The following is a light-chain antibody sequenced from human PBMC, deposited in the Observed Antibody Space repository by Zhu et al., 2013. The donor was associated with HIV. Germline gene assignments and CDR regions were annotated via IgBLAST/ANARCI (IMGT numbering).Light chain of an antibody. CDR1: QGIGNY. J-gene: IGKJ3*01. CDR3: QKYNNAPFT. Sequence: DIQMTQSPSSLSASVGERVTITCRASQGIGNYLVWYQQKPGKVPKLLIYAASTLQSGVPSRFSGSGSGTDFTLTISSLQPDDVATYFCQKYNNAPFTFGPGTKVDIK. CDR2: AAS. V-gene: IGKV1-27*01.